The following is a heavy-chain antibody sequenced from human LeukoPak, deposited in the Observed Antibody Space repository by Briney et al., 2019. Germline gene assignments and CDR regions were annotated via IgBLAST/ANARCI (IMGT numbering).Heavy chain of an antibody. D-gene: IGHD2-2*02. J-gene: IGHJ4*02. Sequence: GASVKVSCKASGYTFTSYYMHWVRQAPGQGLEWMGIINPSGGSTSYAQKFQGRVTMTRDTSTSTVYMELSSLRSEDTAVYYCARDLGRWGYCSSTSCYMFDYWGQGTLVTVSS. CDR2: INPSGGST. CDR3: ARDLGRWGYCSSTSCYMFDY. V-gene: IGHV1-46*01. CDR1: GYTFTSYY.